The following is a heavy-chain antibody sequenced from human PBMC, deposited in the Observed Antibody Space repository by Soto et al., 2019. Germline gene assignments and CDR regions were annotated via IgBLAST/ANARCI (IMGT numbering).Heavy chain of an antibody. V-gene: IGHV1-2*04. D-gene: IGHD5-18*01. Sequence: ASVKVSCKASGYTFTGYYMHWVRQAPGQGLEWMGWINPNSGGTNYAQKFQGWVTMTRDTSISTAYMELSRLRSDDTAVYYCARVKYSYGPDAFDIWGQGTMVTVSS. J-gene: IGHJ3*02. CDR2: INPNSGGT. CDR1: GYTFTGYY. CDR3: ARVKYSYGPDAFDI.